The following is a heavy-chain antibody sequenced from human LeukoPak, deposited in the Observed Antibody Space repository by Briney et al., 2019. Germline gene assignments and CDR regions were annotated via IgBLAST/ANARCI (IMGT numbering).Heavy chain of an antibody. J-gene: IGHJ1*01. Sequence: GGSLRLSCAVSGFTFSYYRMHWVRQAPGKGLEWVALISDDGTNKYYADSVKGRFTISRDNSKNTLYLQMNSLRAEDTAVYYCARVNPTNSGFYTYWGQGTLVTVSS. V-gene: IGHV3-33*05. CDR3: ARVNPTNSGFYTY. CDR1: GFTFSYYR. CDR2: ISDDGTNK. D-gene: IGHD3-22*01.